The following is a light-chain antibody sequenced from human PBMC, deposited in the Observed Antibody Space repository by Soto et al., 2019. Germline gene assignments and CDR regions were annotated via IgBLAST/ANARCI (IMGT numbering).Light chain of an antibody. J-gene: IGKJ5*01. V-gene: IGKV3-11*01. Sequence: EIVLTQSPATLSLSPGERATLSCRASQSVSSYLAWYQQNPGHAPRLLIYGASNRATGIPARFSGSGSGTDFTLTISSLEPEDFAVYYCQHRSPLITFGQGIRLEIK. CDR1: QSVSSY. CDR2: GAS. CDR3: QHRSPLIT.